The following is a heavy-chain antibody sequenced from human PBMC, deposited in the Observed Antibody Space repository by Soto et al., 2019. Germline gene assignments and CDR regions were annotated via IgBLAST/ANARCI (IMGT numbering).Heavy chain of an antibody. CDR1: CESIRDSF. Sequence: SGTLALTSSVSCESIRDSFWSWVRQPPGKGLEWIGLVHHTGNTNYNPSLETRVTMLIDASANHFSLTLTSVTPADAAIYYCARGREDHVDHHFGHLFDSRGKGTRVNISS. D-gene: IGHD3-10*01. J-gene: IGHJ5*01. CDR3: ARGREDHVDHHFGHLFDS. V-gene: IGHV4-59*01. CDR2: VHHTGNT.